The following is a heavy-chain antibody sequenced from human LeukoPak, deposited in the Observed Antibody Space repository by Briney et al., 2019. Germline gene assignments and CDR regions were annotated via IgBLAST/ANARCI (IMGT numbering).Heavy chain of an antibody. D-gene: IGHD6-19*01. CDR3: AKETRLIAVPYYFDY. Sequence: GGSLRLSCAASVFTLSSYAMSWVRRAPGRGVEWVSAISGSGGSTYYADSVKGRFTISRDNSKNTLYLQMNSLRAEDTAVYYCAKETRLIAVPYYFDYWGQGTLVTVSS. J-gene: IGHJ4*02. CDR2: ISGSGGST. CDR1: VFTLSSYA. V-gene: IGHV3-23*01.